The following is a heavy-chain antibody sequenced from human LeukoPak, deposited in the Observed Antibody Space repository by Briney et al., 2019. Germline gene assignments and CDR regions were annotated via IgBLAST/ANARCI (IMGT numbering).Heavy chain of an antibody. Sequence: GGSLRLSCAASGFTFSSYWMHWVRQTPGKGLVWVSRINSDGSSTSYADSVKGRFTISRDNAKNTLYLQMNRLRAEDTTVYYCTRATHGPGGFDPWGQGTLVTVSS. D-gene: IGHD3-10*01. CDR2: INSDGSST. J-gene: IGHJ5*02. V-gene: IGHV3-74*01. CDR3: TRATHGPGGFDP. CDR1: GFTFSSYW.